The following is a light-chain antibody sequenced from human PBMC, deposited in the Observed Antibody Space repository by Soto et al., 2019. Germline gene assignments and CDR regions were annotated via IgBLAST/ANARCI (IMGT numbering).Light chain of an antibody. CDR2: KAS. CDR3: QQYNTYPWT. CDR1: QSISRL. V-gene: IGKV1-5*03. J-gene: IGKJ1*01. Sequence: DIQMTQSPSTLSASVGDRVTITCRASQSISRLLAWYQQKPGKAPKVLIYKASSLESGVPSRFSGSGSGTEFPLTISSLQPDDFATYYCQQYNTYPWTFGQGTKVEIK.